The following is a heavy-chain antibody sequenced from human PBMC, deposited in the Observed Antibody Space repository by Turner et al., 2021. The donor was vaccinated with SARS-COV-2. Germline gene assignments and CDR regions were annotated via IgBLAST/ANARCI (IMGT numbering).Heavy chain of an antibody. CDR1: GYTFASYD. V-gene: IGHV1-8*03. J-gene: IGHJ6*03. Sequence: VQQALSGPVVKKPGASVKVPCKDFGYTFASYDINWVRQATGQGLEWMGWMNHNSGNTVYAQKFQGGVTITRNTSISTAYMELSSLRSEDTAVYYCARVGVGATEYMDVWGKGTTVTVSS. CDR2: MNHNSGNT. D-gene: IGHD1-26*01. CDR3: ARVGVGATEYMDV.